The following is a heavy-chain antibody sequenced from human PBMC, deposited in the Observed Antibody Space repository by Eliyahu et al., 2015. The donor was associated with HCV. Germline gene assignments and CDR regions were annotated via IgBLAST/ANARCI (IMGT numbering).Heavy chain of an antibody. CDR1: GITFRXXG. J-gene: IGHJ4*02. Sequence: VRLVESGGGVVQPGTSLRLSCRXSGITFRXXGXHXVRQAPGQGXDWVAVIWPDSSKIYYADSVKGRFTISRDNRGETLFLQMTSLTAEDSALYYCATVATQWSIDNWGQGTLVTVSS. CDR2: IWPDSSKI. CDR3: ATVATQWSIDN. D-gene: IGHD2-15*01. V-gene: IGHV3-33*01.